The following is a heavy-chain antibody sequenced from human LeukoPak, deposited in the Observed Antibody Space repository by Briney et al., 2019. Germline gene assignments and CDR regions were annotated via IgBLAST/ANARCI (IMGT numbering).Heavy chain of an antibody. CDR2: ISAYNGNT. D-gene: IGHD3-22*01. CDR3: ARVSISGYSSYYFDY. CDR1: GYTFTSYG. J-gene: IGHJ4*02. Sequence: GASVKASCKASGYTFTSYGISWVRQAPGQGLEWMGWISAYNGNTNYAQKLQGRVTMTTDTSTSTAYMELRSLRSDDTAVYYCARVSISGYSSYYFDYWGRGTLVTVSS. V-gene: IGHV1-18*01.